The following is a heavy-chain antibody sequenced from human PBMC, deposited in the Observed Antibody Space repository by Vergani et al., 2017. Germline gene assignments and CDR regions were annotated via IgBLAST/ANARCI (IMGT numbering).Heavy chain of an antibody. CDR3: ARVAVYYFDY. CDR2: ISGSGGST. Sequence: EVQLVESGGGLVKPGGSLRLSCAASGFTFSNAWMSWVRQAPGKGLEWVSAISGSGGSTYYADSVKGRFTISRDNSKNTLYLQMNSLRAEDTAVYYCARVAVYYFDYWGQGTRSPSPQ. V-gene: IGHV3-23*04. CDR1: GFTFSNAW. J-gene: IGHJ4*02. D-gene: IGHD6-19*01.